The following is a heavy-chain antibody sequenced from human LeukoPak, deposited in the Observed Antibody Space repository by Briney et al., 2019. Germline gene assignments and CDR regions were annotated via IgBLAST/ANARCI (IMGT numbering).Heavy chain of an antibody. V-gene: IGHV3-53*01. J-gene: IGHJ4*02. CDR3: VGRRGDYHY. CDR2: IYSGGST. CDR1: EFTFSSNY. Sequence: PGGSLRLSCAVSEFTFSSNYMSWVRQAPGKGLEWASVIYSGGSTYYSDSVKGRFTTSRDNSKNTLYLQMNSLRAEDTAVYYCVGRRGDYHYWGQGTLVTVSS. D-gene: IGHD4-17*01.